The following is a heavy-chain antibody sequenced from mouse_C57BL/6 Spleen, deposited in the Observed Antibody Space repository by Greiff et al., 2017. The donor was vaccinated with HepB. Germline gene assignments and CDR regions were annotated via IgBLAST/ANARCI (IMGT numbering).Heavy chain of an antibody. J-gene: IGHJ3*01. CDR2: INPSNGGT. CDR1: GYTFTSYW. Sequence: QVQLQQPGTELVKPGASVKLSCKASGYTFTSYWMHWVKQRPGQGLEWIGNINPSNGGTNYNEKFKSKATLTVDKSSSTAYLQLSSLTSEDSAVYYCAVATAQATAWFAYWGQGTLVTVSA. V-gene: IGHV1-53*01. CDR3: AVATAQATAWFAY. D-gene: IGHD3-2*02.